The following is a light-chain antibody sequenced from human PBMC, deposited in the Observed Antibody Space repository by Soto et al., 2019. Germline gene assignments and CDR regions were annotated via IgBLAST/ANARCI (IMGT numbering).Light chain of an antibody. J-gene: IGLJ1*01. V-gene: IGLV2-14*01. CDR3: SSYTSSSPYV. CDR1: SSDVGGYNY. CDR2: DVS. Sequence: QSLLTQPASVSGAPGQSITISCAGTSSDVGGYNYVSWYQQHPGKAPKLMVYDVSHRPSGVSNRFSGSKSGNTASLTISGLQAEDEADYYCSSYTSSSPYVFGTGTTVTVL.